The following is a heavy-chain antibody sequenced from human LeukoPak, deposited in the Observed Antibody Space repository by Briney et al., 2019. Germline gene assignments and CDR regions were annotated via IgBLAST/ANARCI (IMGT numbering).Heavy chain of an antibody. CDR2: ISSSSSTI. CDR3: AREGYDSSCYYFDY. Sequence: PSETLSLTFTVSGYSISSGYCWGWIRQPPGKGLEGVSYISSSSSTIYYAESVKGRFTISRDNSKHSLYLQMNSLRAEDTALYYCAREGYDSSCYYFDYWGQGALVTVSS. CDR1: GYSISSGYC. J-gene: IGHJ4*02. D-gene: IGHD3-22*01. V-gene: IGHV3-48*01.